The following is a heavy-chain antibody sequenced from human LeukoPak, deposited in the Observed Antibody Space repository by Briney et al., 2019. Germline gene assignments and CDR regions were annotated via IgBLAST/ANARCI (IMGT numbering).Heavy chain of an antibody. V-gene: IGHV4-59*01. Sequence: SETLSLTCTVSGGSISSYYWGWIRQPPGKGLEWIGYVYYTGSTIYNPSLKSRVTMSLDTSKYQFSLKLSSVTAADTAVYYCARDGAPGGSAYFDYWGQGTLVTVSS. CDR3: ARDGAPGGSAYFDY. J-gene: IGHJ4*02. CDR2: VYYTGST. D-gene: IGHD3-16*01. CDR1: GGSISSYY.